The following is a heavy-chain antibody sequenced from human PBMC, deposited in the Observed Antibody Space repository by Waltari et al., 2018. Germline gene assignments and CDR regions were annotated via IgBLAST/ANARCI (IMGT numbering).Heavy chain of an antibody. CDR1: GFTFSNSW. CDR3: ARAGYYRFDY. D-gene: IGHD3-22*01. Sequence: EVQLVESGGGLVQPGGSLRLSCEGSGFTFSNSWVHWVRQAPGKGLEGLSRINSDVSTTKYADSVKGRFTISRDNAKNTLYLEMNSLRAEDTAVYYCARAGYYRFDYWGQGTLVTVSS. J-gene: IGHJ4*02. V-gene: IGHV3-74*03. CDR2: INSDVSTT.